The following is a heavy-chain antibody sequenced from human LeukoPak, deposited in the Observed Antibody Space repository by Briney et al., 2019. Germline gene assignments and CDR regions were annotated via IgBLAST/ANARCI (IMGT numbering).Heavy chain of an antibody. J-gene: IGHJ6*02. V-gene: IGHV3-33*01. D-gene: IGHD6-13*01. CDR1: GFTFSSYG. CDR3: ARDPTYSSSWSYYYYYGMDV. Sequence: GGSLRLSCAASGFTFSSYGMHWVRQAPGKGLEWVAGIWYDGSNKYYADSVKGRFTISRDNSKNTLYLQMNSLRAEDTAVYYCARDPTYSSSWSYYYYYGMDVRGQGTTVTVSS. CDR2: IWYDGSNK.